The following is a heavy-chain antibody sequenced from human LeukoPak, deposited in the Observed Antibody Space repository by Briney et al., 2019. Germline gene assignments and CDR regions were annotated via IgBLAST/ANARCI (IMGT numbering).Heavy chain of an antibody. CDR2: IPSSGDRT. CDR1: ESTFSDYA. D-gene: IGHD5-12*01. CDR3: ARDQWVPTIGDGLDI. V-gene: IGHV3-23*01. Sequence: GGSLRLSCAASESTFSDYAMTWVRQAPGQGLERVSIIPSSGDRTFYADAVNGRFTISRDNSKHILNLQMTRLRVEDTAVYYCARDQWVPTIGDGLDIWGPGTIVAVSS. J-gene: IGHJ3*02.